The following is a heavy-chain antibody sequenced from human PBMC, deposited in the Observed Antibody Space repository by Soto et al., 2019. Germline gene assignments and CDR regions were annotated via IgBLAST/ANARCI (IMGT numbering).Heavy chain of an antibody. D-gene: IGHD2-8*01. Sequence: ASVKVSCKASGYTFTSYDINWVRQATGQGIEWMGWMNPNSGNTGYAQKFQGRVTMTRNTSISTAYMELSSLRSEDTAVYYCASWPYCTNGVCPDNWFDPWGQGTLVTVSS. CDR1: GYTFTSYD. CDR2: MNPNSGNT. CDR3: ASWPYCTNGVCPDNWFDP. J-gene: IGHJ5*02. V-gene: IGHV1-8*01.